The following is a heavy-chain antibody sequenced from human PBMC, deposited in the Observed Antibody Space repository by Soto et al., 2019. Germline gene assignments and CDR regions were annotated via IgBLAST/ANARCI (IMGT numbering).Heavy chain of an antibody. CDR1: GGSISSSSYY. CDR2: IYYSGST. J-gene: IGHJ4*02. CDR3: ARQDYDFWSGYYLFTGFDY. Sequence: SETLSLTCTVSGGSISSSSYYWGWIRQPPGKGLEWIGSIYYSGSTYYNPSLKSRVTISVDTSKNQFSLKLSSVTAADTAVYYCARQDYDFWSGYYLFTGFDYWGQGTLVTVSS. V-gene: IGHV4-39*01. D-gene: IGHD3-3*01.